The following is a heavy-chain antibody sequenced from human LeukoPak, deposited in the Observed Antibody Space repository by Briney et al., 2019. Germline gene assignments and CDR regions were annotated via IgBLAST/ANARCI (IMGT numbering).Heavy chain of an antibody. J-gene: IGHJ4*02. CDR2: IYHSGST. V-gene: IGHV4-4*02. CDR3: ATDVRDEYTSGWYPIGY. Sequence: SETLSLTCAVSGGSLSSSNWWSWVRQPPGKGLEWIGEIYHSGSTNYNPSLKSRVTISVDKSKNQFSLKLSSVTAADTAVYYCATDVRDEYTSGWYPIGYWGQGTLVTVSS. D-gene: IGHD6-19*01. CDR1: GGSLSSSNW.